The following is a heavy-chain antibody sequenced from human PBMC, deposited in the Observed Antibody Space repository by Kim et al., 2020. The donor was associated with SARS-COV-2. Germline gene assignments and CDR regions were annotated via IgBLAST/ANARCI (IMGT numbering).Heavy chain of an antibody. D-gene: IGHD6-13*01. CDR1: GFTFSSYA. J-gene: IGHJ6*01. V-gene: IGHV3-30*04. Sequence: GGSLRLSCAASGFTFSSYAMHWVRQAPGKGLEWVAVISYDGSNKYYADSVKGRFTISRDNSKNTLYLQMNSLRAEDTAVYYCARDRLIADYYYYGMDVWG. CDR2: ISYDGSNK. CDR3: ARDRLIADYYYYGMDV.